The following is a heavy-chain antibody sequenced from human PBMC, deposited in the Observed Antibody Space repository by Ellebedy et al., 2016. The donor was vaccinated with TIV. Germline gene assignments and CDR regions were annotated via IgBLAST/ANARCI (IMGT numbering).Heavy chain of an antibody. CDR2: INHDGSQK. CDR1: GFIFNDYW. D-gene: IGHD2-21*02. CDR3: ARENGVADCS. J-gene: IGHJ5*02. V-gene: IGHV3-7*01. Sequence: GESLKISCAASGFIFNDYWMHWVRQTPGRGLEWVANINHDGSQKYYVDSVKGRFTISRDNAKNSLYLQMNSLRDEDTAVYYCARENGVADCSWGQGTLVTVSS.